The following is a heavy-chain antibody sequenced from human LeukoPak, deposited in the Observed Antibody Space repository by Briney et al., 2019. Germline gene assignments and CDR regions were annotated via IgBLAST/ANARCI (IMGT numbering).Heavy chain of an antibody. D-gene: IGHD6-19*01. CDR2: ISLNSGSI. CDR3: AKDHSSGWHKKSWSYFDY. Sequence: PGGFLKLPFSASGITFYYYSLPRGRQASGKGPEVVPGISLNSGSIGYADSVKGRFTISRDNAKNSLYLQMNSLRAEDMALYYCAKDHSSGWHKKSWSYFDYWGQGTLVTVSS. CDR1: GITFYYYS. V-gene: IGHV3-9*03. J-gene: IGHJ4*02.